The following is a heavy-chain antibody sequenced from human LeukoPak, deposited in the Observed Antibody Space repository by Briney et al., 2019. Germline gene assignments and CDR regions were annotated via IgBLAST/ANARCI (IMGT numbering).Heavy chain of an antibody. J-gene: IGHJ1*01. CDR3: AKDPAYYYDSSGYYLGARYFQH. D-gene: IGHD3-22*01. Sequence: GGSLRLSCAASGFTFSSYAMSWVRQAPGKGLEWVSAIIGSGGSTYYADSVKGRFTISRDNSKNTLYLQMNSLRAEDTAVYYCAKDPAYYYDSSGYYLGARYFQHWGQGTLVTVSS. V-gene: IGHV3-23*01. CDR2: IIGSGGST. CDR1: GFTFSSYA.